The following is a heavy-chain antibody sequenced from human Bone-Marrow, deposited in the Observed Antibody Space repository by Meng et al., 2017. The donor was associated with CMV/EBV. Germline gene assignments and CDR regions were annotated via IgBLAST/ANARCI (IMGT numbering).Heavy chain of an antibody. CDR2: IVVGSGST. J-gene: IGHJ3*02. D-gene: IGHD3-22*01. CDR3: AREVVDNYYDSSGYYFGGAFDI. Sequence: SVKVSCKASGFTLSSSGVHWVRQARGQRPEWIGWIVVGSGSTNYAQKFQERVTITRDMSTGTAYMELRSLRSEDTAVYYCAREVVDNYYDSSGYYFGGAFDIWGQGTMVTVSS. V-gene: IGHV1-58*01. CDR1: GFTLSSSG.